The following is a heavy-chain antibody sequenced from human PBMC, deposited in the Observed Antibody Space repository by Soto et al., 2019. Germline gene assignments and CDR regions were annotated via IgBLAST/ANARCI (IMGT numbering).Heavy chain of an antibody. CDR2: VYYSGST. Sequence: SETLSLTCSVSGGSISGYYWNWIRQSPGKGLEWIGHVYYSGSTYYNPSLKSRVTISIDTSKNQFYLKLTSVTAADTAVYYCTRDPACDIWGQGTMVTVSS. D-gene: IGHD6-25*01. V-gene: IGHV4-59*01. CDR3: TRDPACDI. J-gene: IGHJ3*02. CDR1: GGSISGYY.